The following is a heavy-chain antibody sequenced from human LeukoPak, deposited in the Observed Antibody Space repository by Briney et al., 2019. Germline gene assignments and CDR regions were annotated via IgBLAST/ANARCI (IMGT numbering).Heavy chain of an antibody. CDR1: GFTFSSYA. J-gene: IGHJ6*03. V-gene: IGHV3-23*01. CDR3: AKPYYYDSSGYYYYYYMDV. D-gene: IGHD3-22*01. Sequence: GGSLRLSCAASGFTFSSYAMSWVRQAPGKGLEWVSAISGSGGSTYYADSVKGRFTISRDTSKNTLYLQMNSLRAEDTAVYYCAKPYYYDSSGYYYYYYMDVWGKGTTVTVSS. CDR2: ISGSGGST.